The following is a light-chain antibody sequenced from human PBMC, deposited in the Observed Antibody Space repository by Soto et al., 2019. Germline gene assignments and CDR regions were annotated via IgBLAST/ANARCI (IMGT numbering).Light chain of an antibody. V-gene: IGKV1-17*01. CDR1: QGIRND. Sequence: DIQLTQSPSSLSASAGARVALTCLASQGIRNDLNWYQQKPGRAPKRLIYSASSLQSGVPSRFSGSGYGTEFTLTISSLQPEDFATYYCQQYNSYSFGQGTKVDIK. CDR2: SAS. J-gene: IGKJ1*01. CDR3: QQYNSYS.